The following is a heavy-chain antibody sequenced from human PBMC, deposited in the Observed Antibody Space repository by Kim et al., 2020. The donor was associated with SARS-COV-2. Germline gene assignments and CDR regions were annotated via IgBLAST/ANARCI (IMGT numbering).Heavy chain of an antibody. CDR3: AAVSSSWRENYGMDV. J-gene: IGHJ6*02. V-gene: IGHV1-58*01. Sequence: SVKVSCKASGFTFTSSAVQWVRQARGQRLEWIGWIVVGSGNTNYAQKFQERVTITRDMSTSTAYMELSSLRSEDTAVYYCAAVSSSWRENYGMDVWGQGTTVTVSS. D-gene: IGHD6-13*01. CDR1: GFTFTSSA. CDR2: IVVGSGNT.